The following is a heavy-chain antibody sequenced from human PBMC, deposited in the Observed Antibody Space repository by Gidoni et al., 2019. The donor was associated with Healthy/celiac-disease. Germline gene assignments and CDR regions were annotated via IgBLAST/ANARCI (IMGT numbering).Heavy chain of an antibody. D-gene: IGHD2-2*01. V-gene: IGHV1-46*01. CDR1: GYTFTSYY. Sequence: QVQLVQSGAEVKKPGASVKVSCKASGYTFTSYYMPWVRQAPGQGLEWMGIINPSGGSTSYAQKFQGRVTMTRDTSTSTVYMELSSLRSEDTAVYYCAREMGDIVVVPAAITGPDYWGQGTLVTVSS. CDR2: INPSGGST. CDR3: AREMGDIVVVPAAITGPDY. J-gene: IGHJ4*02.